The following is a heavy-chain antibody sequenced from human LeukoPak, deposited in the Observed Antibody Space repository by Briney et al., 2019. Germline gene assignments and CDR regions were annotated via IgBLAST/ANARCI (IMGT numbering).Heavy chain of an antibody. D-gene: IGHD2-15*01. CDR1: GGSFSGYY. J-gene: IGHJ4*02. V-gene: IGHV4-34*01. CDR3: ARDLVGRWGIRVPDY. Sequence: PSETLSLTCAVYGGSFSGYYWSWIRQPPGKGLEWIGEINHGGSTNYNPSLKSRVTISVDKSKNQFSLKLSSVTAADTAVYYCARDLVGRWGIRVPDYWGQGTLVTVSS. CDR2: INHGGST.